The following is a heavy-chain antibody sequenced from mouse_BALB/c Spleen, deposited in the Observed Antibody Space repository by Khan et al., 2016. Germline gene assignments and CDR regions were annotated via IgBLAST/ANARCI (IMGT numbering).Heavy chain of an antibody. Sequence: VQLQQSGAELVKPGASVKLSCTASAFNIKDTYMHWVKQRPEQGLEWIGRIDPAKGNTRYDPKFQGKATITADTSSNTAYLQLSSLTSEDTAVXYGVGRCPIFFYCYAYGYCGQGTTLTVSS. V-gene: IGHV14-3*02. D-gene: IGHD2-1*01. CDR3: VGRCPIFFYCYAYGY. CDR1: AFNIKDTY. CDR2: IDPAKGNT. J-gene: IGHJ2*01.